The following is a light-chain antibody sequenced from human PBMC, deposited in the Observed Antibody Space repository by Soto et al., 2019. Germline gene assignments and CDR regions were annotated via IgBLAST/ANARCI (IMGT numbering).Light chain of an antibody. CDR2: SAS. V-gene: IGKV3-20*01. Sequence: ELVLTQSPGTLSLSPGERATLSCRASQSINSKYLAWYQQKPGQAPSLLIYSASNRATGISDRFSGSGSGTDFTLIISRLEPEDFAVYYCQQYGSSPPYSFGRGTRLEIK. CDR1: QSINSKY. CDR3: QQYGSSPPYS. J-gene: IGKJ2*03.